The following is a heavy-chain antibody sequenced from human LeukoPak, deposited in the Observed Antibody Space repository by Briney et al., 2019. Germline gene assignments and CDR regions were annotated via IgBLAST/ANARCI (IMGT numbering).Heavy chain of an antibody. CDR1: GGSFTGYS. J-gene: IGHJ6*03. CDR2: INYSGTT. CDR3: ARARRRYDSTANRYYYYMDV. Sequence: SETLSLTCAVYGGSFTGYSWSWIRQPPGKGLEWIGEINYSGTTKNNPSLKSRVSISLDTSKNQQFSLKLRYMTAADTAVYYCARARRRYDSTANRYYYYMDVWGKGTTVTESS. V-gene: IGHV4-34*01. D-gene: IGHD3-22*01.